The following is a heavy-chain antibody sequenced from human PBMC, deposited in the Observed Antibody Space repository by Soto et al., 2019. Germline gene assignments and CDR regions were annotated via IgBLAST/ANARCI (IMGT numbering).Heavy chain of an antibody. CDR2: IYYSGST. CDR1: GGSISSGGYY. J-gene: IGHJ5*02. Sequence: PWETLSLTCTVSGGSISSGGYYWSWIRQHPGKGLEWIGYIYYSGSTYYNPSLKSRVTISVDTSKNQFSLKLSSVTAADTAVYYCARDYYDSSGYSQNWFDPWGQGTLVTVSS. V-gene: IGHV4-31*03. CDR3: ARDYYDSSGYSQNWFDP. D-gene: IGHD3-22*01.